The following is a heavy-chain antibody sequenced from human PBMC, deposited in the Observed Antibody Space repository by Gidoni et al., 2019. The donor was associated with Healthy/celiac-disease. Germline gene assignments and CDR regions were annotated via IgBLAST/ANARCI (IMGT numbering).Heavy chain of an antibody. CDR2: ISWNSGSV. V-gene: IGHV3-9*01. CDR1: GFTFTDFD. CDR3: AKDMSMRIVLMAGGFDY. D-gene: IGHD2-8*01. J-gene: IGHJ4*02. Sequence: EVQLVASGGGLVQPGRSLRLSCEAFGFTFTDFDLHWVRQATGKGLEWVSGISWNSGSVGYADSVKGRFTISRDNAKNSLYLQMNSLRAEDTALYYCAKDMSMRIVLMAGGFDYWGQGTLVTVSS.